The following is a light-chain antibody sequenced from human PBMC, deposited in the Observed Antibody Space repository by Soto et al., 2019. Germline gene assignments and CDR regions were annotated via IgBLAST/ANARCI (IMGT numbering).Light chain of an antibody. Sequence: DIQLTQSPSSLSASVGDRVIITCRASENIGNCLNWYQHIPGRAPKRLVLSASRLQSGVPSRFSGSGSGTDFTLTITSLQTEDFATYYCQQSYSAPLTFGPGTTVDFK. CDR1: ENIGNC. CDR3: QQSYSAPLT. V-gene: IGKV1-39*01. CDR2: SAS. J-gene: IGKJ3*01.